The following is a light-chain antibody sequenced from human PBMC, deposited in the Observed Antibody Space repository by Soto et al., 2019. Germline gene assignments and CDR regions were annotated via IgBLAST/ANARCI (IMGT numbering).Light chain of an antibody. CDR1: QSVSSSF. J-gene: IGKJ3*01. CDR3: QQYGSSPFT. Sequence: EIVLTQSPGTLSLSPGERATLSCRASQSVSSSFLAWYQQKPGQAPRLLIYGSFSRATGIPDRFRGSGSGTDFTLTINRLEPEDFAVYYCQQYGSSPFTFGPGTKVDIK. CDR2: GSF. V-gene: IGKV3-20*01.